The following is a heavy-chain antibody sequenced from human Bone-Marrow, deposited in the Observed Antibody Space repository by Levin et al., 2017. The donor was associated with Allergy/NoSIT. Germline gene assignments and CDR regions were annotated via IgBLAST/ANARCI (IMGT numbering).Heavy chain of an antibody. V-gene: IGHV3-23*01. CDR2: ISGGGLNT. Sequence: PGGSLRLSCAASGFTFNTSAMSWVRQAPGEGLEWVSGISGGGLNTYYADSVKGRFTISGDKAKNTLFLQMNSLRAEDTALYYCAKATNYDLLTGYGAFDIWGQGTMVTVSS. J-gene: IGHJ3*02. CDR1: GFTFNTSA. CDR3: AKATNYDLLTGYGAFDI. D-gene: IGHD3-9*01.